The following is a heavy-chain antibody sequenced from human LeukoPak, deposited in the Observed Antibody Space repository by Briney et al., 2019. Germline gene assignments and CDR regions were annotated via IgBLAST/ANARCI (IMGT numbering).Heavy chain of an antibody. CDR3: AKGQTGSSRGDFDF. D-gene: IGHD6-6*01. CDR1: GFTFSNYS. CDR2: IIASGSNT. V-gene: IGHV3-23*01. J-gene: IGHJ4*02. Sequence: PGGSLRLSCAAYGFTFSNYSMSWVRQAPGKGLEWVLAIIASGSNTSYADSVKVRFIISTDNSTNTLYLRMNSLRAEGTAVYYCAKGQTGSSRGDFDFWGQGALVTVSS.